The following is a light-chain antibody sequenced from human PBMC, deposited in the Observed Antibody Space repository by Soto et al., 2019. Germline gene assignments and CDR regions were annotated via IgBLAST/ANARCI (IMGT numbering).Light chain of an antibody. CDR3: QHYNNYPWT. CDR1: QSISTW. J-gene: IGKJ1*01. CDR2: KAS. Sequence: DIQMTQSPSTLSASVGDRVTITCRASQSISTWLAWYQQKSGKAPKLLIYKASSLESGVPSRFSGSGSGIAFTLTISSLQPDDFATYYCQHYNNYPWTFGQGTKVEF. V-gene: IGKV1-5*03.